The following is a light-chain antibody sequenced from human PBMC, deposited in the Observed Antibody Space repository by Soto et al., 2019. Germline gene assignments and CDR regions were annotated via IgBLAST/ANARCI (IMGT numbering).Light chain of an antibody. CDR3: QQYNNWPPGT. CDR2: DAS. J-gene: IGKJ5*01. Sequence: ILLTQSPCTLYLSPGARTTLSCSASESVSYNYLAWHQQTPGQAPRLPIYDASTRATGIPARFSGSGSGTEFTLTISSLQSEDFAVYYCQQYNNWPPGTFGQGTRLEIK. CDR1: ESVSYNY. V-gene: IGKV3-15*01.